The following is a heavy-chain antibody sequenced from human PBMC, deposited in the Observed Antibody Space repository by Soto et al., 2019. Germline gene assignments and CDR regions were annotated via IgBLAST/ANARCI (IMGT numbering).Heavy chain of an antibody. Sequence: QLQLQESGPGLVKPSETLSLTCTVSGGSISSSTYYWGWIRQPPGNGLEWIGNIYHSGSTYYNPSLKSRVTISVDTSKNPFSLKLSSVTAADTAVYYCATLLKGDYWGQGTLVTVSS. CDR3: ATLLKGDY. CDR2: IYHSGST. D-gene: IGHD2-15*01. J-gene: IGHJ4*02. CDR1: GGSISSSTYY. V-gene: IGHV4-39*01.